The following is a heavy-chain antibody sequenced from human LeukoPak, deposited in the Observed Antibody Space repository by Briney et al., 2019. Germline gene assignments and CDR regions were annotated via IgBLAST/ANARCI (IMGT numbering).Heavy chain of an antibody. V-gene: IGHV3-30*03. CDR1: GLTFSSSA. D-gene: IGHD3-3*01. CDR2: ISYDENNK. J-gene: IGHJ6*02. CDR3: ARGTDTKPFWSGYWVDV. Sequence: PGGSLRLSCAASGLTFSSSAMHWVRQAPGKGLEWVAVISYDENNKYYADSVKGRFTISRDNSKNTLYLQMTSLRAEDTAVYYCARGTDTKPFWSGYWVDVWGQGTTVTVSS.